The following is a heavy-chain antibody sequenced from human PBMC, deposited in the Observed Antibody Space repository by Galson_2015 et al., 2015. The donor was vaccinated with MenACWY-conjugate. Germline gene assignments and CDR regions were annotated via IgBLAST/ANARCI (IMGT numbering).Heavy chain of an antibody. Sequence: SLRLSCAASGFTFTGYEFNWVRQAPGKGLEWLSYISKSGSPIYYADSVKGRLTISRDNFKKSLFLEMNSLRAGDTGVYYCARVGTWIHQYFYYMGVWGKGTTVTVSS. V-gene: IGHV3-48*03. J-gene: IGHJ6*03. D-gene: IGHD5-18*01. CDR3: ARVGTWIHQYFYYMGV. CDR1: GFTFTGYE. CDR2: ISKSGSPI.